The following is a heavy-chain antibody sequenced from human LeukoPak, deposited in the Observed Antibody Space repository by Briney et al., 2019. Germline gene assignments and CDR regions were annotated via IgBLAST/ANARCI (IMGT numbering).Heavy chain of an antibody. D-gene: IGHD2-21*02. CDR2: MNPISGNT. Sequence: ASVKVSCKASGYTFTSYDINWVRQATGQGLEWMGWMNPISGNTGHAQKFQGRVTMTRDTSISTAYMELSSLRSEDTAVYYCARGGAYCGGDCSDAFDIWGQGTMVTVSS. V-gene: IGHV1-8*01. CDR3: ARGGAYCGGDCSDAFDI. J-gene: IGHJ3*02. CDR1: GYTFTSYD.